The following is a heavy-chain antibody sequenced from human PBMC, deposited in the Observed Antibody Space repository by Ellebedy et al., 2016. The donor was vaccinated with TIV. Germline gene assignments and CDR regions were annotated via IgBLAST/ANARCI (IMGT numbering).Heavy chain of an antibody. CDR1: GFTFSSYN. J-gene: IGHJ4*02. V-gene: IGHV3-48*02. Sequence: GESLKISCAASGFTFSSYNMNWVRQAPGKGLEWVSYISGSSSRIYYADSVKGRFTISRDKAKNSLYLQMNSLRDEDTAVYYCFLRIRRGYWGQGTLVTVSS. CDR3: FLRIRRGY. D-gene: IGHD2/OR15-2a*01. CDR2: ISGSSSRI.